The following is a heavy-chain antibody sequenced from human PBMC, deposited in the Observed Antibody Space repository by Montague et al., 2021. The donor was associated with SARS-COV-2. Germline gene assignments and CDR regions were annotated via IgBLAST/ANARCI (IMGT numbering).Heavy chain of an antibody. Sequence: SLRLSCAASGFIFSSYGIHWVRQAPGKGLEWVAVIWYDGNSKYYADSVKGRFTISRDNSKNTLYLQMNSLRAEDTAVYYCAREYDSNGYYYYGMDVWGQGTTVTVSS. CDR3: AREYDSNGYYYYGMDV. J-gene: IGHJ6*02. D-gene: IGHD4-11*01. CDR1: GFIFSSYG. CDR2: IWYDGNSK. V-gene: IGHV3-33*01.